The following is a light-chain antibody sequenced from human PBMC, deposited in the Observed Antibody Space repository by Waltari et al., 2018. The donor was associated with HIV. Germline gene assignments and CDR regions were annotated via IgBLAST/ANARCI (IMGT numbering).Light chain of an antibody. CDR1: SNDVGDYNH. Sequence: QSALTQPASVSASPGQSIKIACIGTSNDVGDYNHVSWYQQQPDKAPRLMIYDVTYRPSGVSTRFSGSKSGNTASLAISGLQAEDEAIYYCASYRYSSRTYVFGTGTTVTVL. V-gene: IGLV2-14*03. CDR2: DVT. J-gene: IGLJ1*01. CDR3: ASYRYSSRTYV.